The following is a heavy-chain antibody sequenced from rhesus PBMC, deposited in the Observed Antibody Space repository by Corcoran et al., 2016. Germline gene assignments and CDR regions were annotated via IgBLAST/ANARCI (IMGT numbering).Heavy chain of an antibody. J-gene: IGHJ4*01. V-gene: IGHV4-99*01. D-gene: IGHD6-31*01. CDR3: ARQGEYSSGWYGGVY. CDR1: GYSITSGSY. Sequence: QVQLQESGPGLVKPSETPSLPFAVSGYSITSGSYWGWIRQPPGKGLEYIGYIRGSSGSTYYNPSLKSRVTISKDTAKNQFSLKLSSVTAADTALYYCARQGEYSSGWYGGVYWGQGVLVTVSS. CDR2: IRGSSGST.